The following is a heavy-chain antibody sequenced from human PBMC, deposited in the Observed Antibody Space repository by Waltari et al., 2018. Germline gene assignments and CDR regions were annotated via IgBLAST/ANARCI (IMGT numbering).Heavy chain of an antibody. CDR3: ARDYDYIWGSYRHDAFDI. V-gene: IGHV1-2*06. D-gene: IGHD3-16*02. CDR2: INPNSGGT. CDR1: GYTFTGYY. J-gene: IGHJ3*02. Sequence: QVQLVQSGAEVKKPGASVKVSCKASGYTFTGYYMHWVRQAPGQGLEWMGRINPNSGGTNYAQKFQGRVTMTRDTSISTAYMELSRLRSDDTAVYYCARDYDYIWGSYRHDAFDIWGQGTMVTVSS.